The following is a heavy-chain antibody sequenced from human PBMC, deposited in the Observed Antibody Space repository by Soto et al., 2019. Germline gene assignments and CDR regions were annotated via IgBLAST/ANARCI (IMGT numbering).Heavy chain of an antibody. V-gene: IGHV3-23*01. CDR3: AKERYCSAISCYGGFEV. CDR2: ISGGGANA. CDR1: ESTFRSHA. D-gene: IGHD2-15*01. J-gene: IGHJ3*01. Sequence: GESLRLSCAYSESTFRSHAMNWLGQAPVGGLEWVSSISGGGANANYADSVKGRFSISRDNSKNILYLQMSSLRAEDTAVYYCAKERYCSAISCYGGFEVWGQGTVVTVSS.